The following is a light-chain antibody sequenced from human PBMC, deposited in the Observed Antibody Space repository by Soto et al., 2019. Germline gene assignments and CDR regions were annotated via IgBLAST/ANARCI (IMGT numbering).Light chain of an antibody. Sequence: DIQMTQSPSSLSASIGARATLTCRASQSIGTNLNWYLQRPVKAPKLLIYAVSSLQSGVSSRFSGSGSGTDFTLSINSLQREDFATYYCQQTYSAPPLFGQGTKVDIK. V-gene: IGKV1-39*01. CDR1: QSIGTN. CDR2: AVS. CDR3: QQTYSAPPL. J-gene: IGKJ1*01.